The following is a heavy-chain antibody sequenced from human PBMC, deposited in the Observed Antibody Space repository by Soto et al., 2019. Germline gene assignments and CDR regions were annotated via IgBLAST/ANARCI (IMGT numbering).Heavy chain of an antibody. CDR1: GYTFTSYA. J-gene: IGHJ4*02. CDR3: ARGYYDILTGNLDY. CDR2: INAGNGNT. Sequence: PAVKVSCKASGYTFTSYAMHWVRQAPGQRLEWMGWINAGNGNTKYSQKFQGRVTITRDTSASTAYMELSSLRSEDTAVYYCARGYYDILTGNLDYWGQGTLVTVSS. D-gene: IGHD3-9*01. V-gene: IGHV1-3*01.